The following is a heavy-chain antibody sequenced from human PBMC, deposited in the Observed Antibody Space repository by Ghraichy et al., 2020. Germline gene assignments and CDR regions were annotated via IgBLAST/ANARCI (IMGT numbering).Heavy chain of an antibody. CDR1: GGSISSSSYY. CDR3: ARHKMGGTYGGNYVAAFDI. CDR2: IYYSGST. D-gene: IGHD4-23*01. V-gene: IGHV4-39*01. J-gene: IGHJ3*02. Sequence: SETLSLTCTVSGGSISSSSYYWGWIRQPPGKGLEWIGSIYYSGSTYYNPSLKSRVTISVDTSKNQFSLKLSSVTAADTAVYYCARHKMGGTYGGNYVAAFDIWGQGTMVTVSS.